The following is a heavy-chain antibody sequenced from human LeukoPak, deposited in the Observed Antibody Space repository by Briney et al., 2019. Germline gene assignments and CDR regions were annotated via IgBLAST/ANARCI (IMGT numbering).Heavy chain of an antibody. CDR3: ATPDPDY. J-gene: IGHJ4*02. CDR2: FDPEDGET. V-gene: IGHV1-24*01. Sequence: ASAKVSCKVSGYTLTESSMHWVRQAPGKGVEWMGGFDPEDGETIYAQKFQGRVTMTEDTSTDTAYMELSSLRSEDTAVYYCATPDPDYWGQGTLVTVSS. CDR1: GYTLTESS.